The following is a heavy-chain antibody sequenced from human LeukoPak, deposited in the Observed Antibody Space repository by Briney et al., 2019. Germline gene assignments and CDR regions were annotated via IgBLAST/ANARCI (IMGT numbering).Heavy chain of an antibody. CDR3: ARDRGMERYFDWLDGMDV. J-gene: IGHJ6*02. CDR2: INPNSGGT. V-gene: IGHV1-2*02. D-gene: IGHD3-9*01. CDR1: GYTFTGYY. Sequence: GASVTVSCKASGYTFTGYYMHWVRQAPGQGLEWMGWINPNSGGTNYAQKFQGRVTMTRDTSISTAYMELSRLRSDATAVYYCARDRGMERYFDWLDGMDVWGQGTTVTVSS.